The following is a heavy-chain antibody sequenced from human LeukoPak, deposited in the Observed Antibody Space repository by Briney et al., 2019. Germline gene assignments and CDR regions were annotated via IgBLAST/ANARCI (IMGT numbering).Heavy chain of an antibody. CDR1: GLTFSSYE. Sequence: GGSLRLSCAASGLTFSSYEMSWVRHAPGRGLGWVSYISSSGSTIYYADSVKGRFTISRDNAKNSLCLQMNSLRAEGTAVYYCAGLGITMIGGAWGKGTTVTISS. CDR2: ISSSGSTI. J-gene: IGHJ6*04. D-gene: IGHD3-10*02. CDR3: AGLGITMIGGA. V-gene: IGHV3-48*03.